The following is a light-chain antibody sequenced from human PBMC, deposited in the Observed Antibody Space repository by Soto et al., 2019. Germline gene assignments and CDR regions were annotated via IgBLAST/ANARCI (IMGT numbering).Light chain of an antibody. CDR3: QSYDNSLSGHVV. V-gene: IGLV1-40*01. CDR2: DNN. Sequence: QPVLTQPPSVSGAPGQRVTISCTGSSSNIGALYDVNWYQQLPGTAPKLLIYDNNNRPSGFPDRFSGSKSGTSASLAITGLQAEDEADYYCQSYDNSLSGHVVFGGGTKVTVL. CDR1: SSNIGALYD. J-gene: IGLJ2*01.